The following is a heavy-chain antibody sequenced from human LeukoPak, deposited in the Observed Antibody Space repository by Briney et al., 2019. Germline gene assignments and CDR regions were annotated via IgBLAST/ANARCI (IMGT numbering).Heavy chain of an antibody. D-gene: IGHD6-19*01. V-gene: IGHV4-30-2*01. CDR1: GGSISGGGYS. Sequence: SQTLSLTCAVSGGSISGGGYSWSWIRQPPGKGLEWIGYIYHTGSTYYNPSLKSRVSISVDRSKKQFSLKLSSVTAADTAVYYCARRGSGWYEGDYWGQGTLVTVSS. CDR2: IYHTGST. CDR3: ARRGSGWYEGDY. J-gene: IGHJ4*02.